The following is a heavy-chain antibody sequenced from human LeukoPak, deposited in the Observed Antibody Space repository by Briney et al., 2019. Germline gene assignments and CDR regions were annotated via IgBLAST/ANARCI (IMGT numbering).Heavy chain of an antibody. CDR3: ARDSLGTTAD. J-gene: IGHJ4*02. D-gene: IGHD4-17*01. V-gene: IGHV3-21*01. CDR1: GFTFSSYS. CDR2: ISSSSSYI. Sequence: SGGSLRLSCAASGFTFSSYSMNWVRQAPGKGLEWVSSISSSSSYIYYADSVKGRFTISRDNAKNSLYLQMNSLGAEDTAVYYCARDSLGTTADWGQGTLVTVSS.